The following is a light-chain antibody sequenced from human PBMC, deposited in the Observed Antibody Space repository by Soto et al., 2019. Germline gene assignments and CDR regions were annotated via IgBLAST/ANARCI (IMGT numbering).Light chain of an antibody. J-gene: IGKJ5*01. CDR1: QSVSSN. Sequence: EIVMTQSPATLSVSPGEQATLSCRAIQSVSSNLAGYQQKPGQAPRLLIYGASTRATGIPARFSGSGSGTEFTLTISSLQSEDFAVYYCQQYNNWPPAITFGQGTRLE. CDR2: GAS. CDR3: QQYNNWPPAIT. V-gene: IGKV3-15*01.